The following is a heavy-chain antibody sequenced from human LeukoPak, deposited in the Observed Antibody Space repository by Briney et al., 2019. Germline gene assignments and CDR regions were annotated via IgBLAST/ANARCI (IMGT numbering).Heavy chain of an antibody. Sequence: PGGSLRLSCAASGFTFSSYAMHWVRQAPGKGLEWVAVISYDGSNKYYADSVKGRFTISRDNSKNTLYLQMNSLRAEDTAVYYCARESGSLVGATTDKFDYWGQGTLVTVSP. V-gene: IGHV3-30-3*01. CDR1: GFTFSSYA. D-gene: IGHD1-26*01. CDR2: ISYDGSNK. J-gene: IGHJ4*02. CDR3: ARESGSLVGATTDKFDY.